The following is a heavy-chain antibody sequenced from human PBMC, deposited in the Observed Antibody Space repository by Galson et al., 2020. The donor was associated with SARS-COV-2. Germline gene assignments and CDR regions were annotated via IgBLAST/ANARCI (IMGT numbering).Heavy chain of an antibody. J-gene: IGHJ4*02. V-gene: IGHV4-4*07. Sequence: SQTLSLTCTASGGSISSYYWSWIRHPAGKGLEWIGRIYTSGSTNYNPSLKSRVTMSVDTSKNRFSLKLSSVTAADTAVYYCATAGYSSGWRPFDYWGQGTLVTVSS. CDR1: GGSISSYY. CDR2: IYTSGST. CDR3: ATAGYSSGWRPFDY. D-gene: IGHD6-19*01.